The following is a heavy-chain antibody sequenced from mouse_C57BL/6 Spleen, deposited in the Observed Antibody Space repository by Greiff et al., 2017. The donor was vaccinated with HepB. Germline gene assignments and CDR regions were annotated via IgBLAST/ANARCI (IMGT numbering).Heavy chain of an antibody. J-gene: IGHJ3*01. CDR2: IYPGDGDT. CDR3: ASGGRYYDYDSGFAY. Sequence: VQLQQSGPELVKPGASVKISCKASGYAFSSSWMNWVKQRPGKGLEWIGRIYPGDGDTNYNGKFKGKATLTADKSSSTAYMQLSSLTSEDSAVYFCASGGRYYDYDSGFAYWGQGTLVTVSA. V-gene: IGHV1-82*01. CDR1: GYAFSSSW. D-gene: IGHD2-4*01.